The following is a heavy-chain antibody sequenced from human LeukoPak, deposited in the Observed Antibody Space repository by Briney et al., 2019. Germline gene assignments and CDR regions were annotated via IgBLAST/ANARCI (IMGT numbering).Heavy chain of an antibody. CDR2: IDPNTGDT. Sequence: ASVKVSCKASGYTFTAYYVHWVRQAPGQGLEWMGCIDPNTGDTNYAQNFEGRLTMTRDTSISTAYMELSRLRSDDTALYYCARDRPPDYWGQGTLVTVSS. CDR1: GYTFTAYY. J-gene: IGHJ4*02. CDR3: ARDRPPDY. V-gene: IGHV1-2*02.